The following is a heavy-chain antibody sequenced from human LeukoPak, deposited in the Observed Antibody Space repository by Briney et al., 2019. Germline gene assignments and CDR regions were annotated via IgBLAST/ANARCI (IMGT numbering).Heavy chain of an antibody. CDR2: ISGSGGST. D-gene: IGHD4-17*01. J-gene: IGHJ5*02. V-gene: IGHV3-23*01. Sequence: GALRLSCAASGFTFSSYAMSWVRQAPGKGLEWVSAISGSGGSTYYADSVKGRFTISRDNSKNTLYLQMNSLRAEDTAVYYCAKNSLGEQLPNWFDPWGQGTLVTVSS. CDR3: AKNSLGEQLPNWFDP. CDR1: GFTFSSYA.